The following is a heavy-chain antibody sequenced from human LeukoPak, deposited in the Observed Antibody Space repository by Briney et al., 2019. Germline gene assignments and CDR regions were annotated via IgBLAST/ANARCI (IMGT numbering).Heavy chain of an antibody. D-gene: IGHD6-13*01. CDR2: IKEDGSQK. Sequence: GGSLRLSCAASGFTFSSHWMSWVRQAPGRGLEWVANIKEDGSQKYYVDSVKGRFTISKDNAKNSLYLQMNSLRAEDTAVYYCARGEYGSWYDYYYYMDVWGKGTTVTISS. CDR3: ARGEYGSWYDYYYYMDV. J-gene: IGHJ6*03. CDR1: GFTFSSHW. V-gene: IGHV3-7*03.